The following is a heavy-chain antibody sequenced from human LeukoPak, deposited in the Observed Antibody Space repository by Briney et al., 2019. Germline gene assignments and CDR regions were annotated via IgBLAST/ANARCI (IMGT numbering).Heavy chain of an antibody. Sequence: GGSLRLSCAASGFTYSSYDMSWVRQAPGKGLEWVSGLSGSDLRTYYAESVKGRFTISRDNSKNTLFLQMSSLRAEDTAVYYCAKDIVVPHAYWFDPWGQGTLVTVSS. J-gene: IGHJ5*02. V-gene: IGHV3-23*01. CDR2: LSGSDLRT. CDR1: GFTYSSYD. D-gene: IGHD2-2*01. CDR3: AKDIVVPHAYWFDP.